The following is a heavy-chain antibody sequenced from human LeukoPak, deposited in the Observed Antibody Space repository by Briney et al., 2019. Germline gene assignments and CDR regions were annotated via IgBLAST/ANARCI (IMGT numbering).Heavy chain of an antibody. V-gene: IGHV4-34*01. Sequence: SETLSLTCAVYGGSFSGYYWSWIRQPPGKGLEWIGEINHSGSTNYNPSLKSRVTISVDTSENQFSLKLSSVTAADTAVYYCAREATGIVGATPFDYWGQGTLVTVSS. D-gene: IGHD1-26*01. CDR3: AREATGIVGATPFDY. CDR2: INHSGST. CDR1: GGSFSGYY. J-gene: IGHJ4*02.